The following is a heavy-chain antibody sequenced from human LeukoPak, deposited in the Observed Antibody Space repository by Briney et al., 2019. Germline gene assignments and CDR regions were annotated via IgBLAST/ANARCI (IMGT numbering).Heavy chain of an antibody. Sequence: SETLSLTCGVYGGSFSGYHWNWIRQPPGEGLEWIGEINHSRSTNYNPSLKSRVTISVDTSKKQFSLRLSSVTAADTAVYFCARGVRIAVADPHLDYWGQGTLVTVSS. J-gene: IGHJ4*02. CDR1: GGSFSGYH. CDR2: INHSRST. V-gene: IGHV4-34*01. D-gene: IGHD6-19*01. CDR3: ARGVRIAVADPHLDY.